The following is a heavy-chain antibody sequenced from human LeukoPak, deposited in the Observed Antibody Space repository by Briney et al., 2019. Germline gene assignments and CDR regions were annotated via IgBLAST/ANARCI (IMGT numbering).Heavy chain of an antibody. D-gene: IGHD4-17*01. CDR2: IIPIFGTA. Sequence: GSSVKVSCKASGGTFSSYAISWVQQAPGQELEWMGRIIPIFGTANYAQKFQGRVTITTDESTSTAYMELSSLRSEDTAVYYCARARDDYGEYHAFDIWGQGTMITVSS. V-gene: IGHV1-69*05. CDR1: GGTFSSYA. J-gene: IGHJ3*02. CDR3: ARARDDYGEYHAFDI.